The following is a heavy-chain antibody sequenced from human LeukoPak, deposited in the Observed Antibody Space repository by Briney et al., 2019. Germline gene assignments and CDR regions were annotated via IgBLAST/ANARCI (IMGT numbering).Heavy chain of an antibody. J-gene: IGHJ4*02. V-gene: IGHV4-39*01. CDR2: VYYSGST. CDR3: AREYFFGSGSYYNGY. D-gene: IGHD3-10*01. Sequence: SETLSLTCIVSGDSISSNSYCWGWIRQPPGKGLEWIASVYYSGSTYYNPSLMSRVTISVDTSKNQFSLKLNSMTAADTAVYYCAREYFFGSGSYYNGYWGQGALVTVSS. CDR1: GDSISSNSYC.